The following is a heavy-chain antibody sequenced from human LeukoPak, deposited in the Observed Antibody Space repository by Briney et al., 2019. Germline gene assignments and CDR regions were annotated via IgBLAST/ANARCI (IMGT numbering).Heavy chain of an antibody. CDR3: ARDRWGSGYDPSYLDY. CDR1: GYTFTGYY. CDR2: INPNSGGT. J-gene: IGHJ4*02. V-gene: IGHV1-2*02. Sequence: ASVKVSCKASGYTFTGYYMHWVRPAPGQGREWMGWINPNSGGTNYAQKFQGRVTMTRDTSISTAYMELSRLRSDDTAVYYCARDRWGSGYDPSYLDYWGQGTLVTVSS. D-gene: IGHD5-12*01.